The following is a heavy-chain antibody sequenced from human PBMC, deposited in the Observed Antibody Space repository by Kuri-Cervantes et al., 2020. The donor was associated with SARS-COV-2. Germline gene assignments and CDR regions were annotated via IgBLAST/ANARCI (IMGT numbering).Heavy chain of an antibody. Sequence: GESLKISCSASGYIFSNFALHWVRQAPGKGLEWVAVIWYDASNRIYSDSVKGRFTISRDNAKKTLYVQMNSLRVEDTAMYFCLNTGGGSWGQGILVTVSS. CDR3: LNTGGGS. D-gene: IGHD3-10*01. J-gene: IGHJ5*02. CDR2: IWYDASNR. CDR1: GYIFSNFA. V-gene: IGHV3-33*03.